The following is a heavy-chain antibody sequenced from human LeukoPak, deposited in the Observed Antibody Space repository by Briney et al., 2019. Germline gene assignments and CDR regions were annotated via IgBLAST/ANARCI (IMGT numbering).Heavy chain of an antibody. V-gene: IGHV1-18*01. CDR2: ISAYNGNT. D-gene: IGHD2-2*02. J-gene: IGHJ6*02. CDR1: GYTFTSYG. Sequence: ASVTVSCTASGYTFTSYGISWVRQAPGQGLEWMGWISAYNGNTNYAQKLQGRVTMTTDTSTSTAYMELRSLRSDDTAVYYCARDCSSTSCYTYYYYYGMDVWGQGTTVTVSS. CDR3: ARDCSSTSCYTYYYYYGMDV.